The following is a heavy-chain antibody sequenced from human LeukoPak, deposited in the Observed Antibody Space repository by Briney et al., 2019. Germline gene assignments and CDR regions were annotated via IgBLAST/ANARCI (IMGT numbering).Heavy chain of an antibody. CDR2: VNPNSGHT. V-gene: IGHV1-8*01. CDR1: GYTFTSYD. Sequence: ASVKVSCKASGYTFTSYDINWVRQATGQGLEWMGWVNPNSGHTGHAQKFQGRVTMTRNTSISTAYVELSSLRSEDTAVYYCARGAPGSYCSGGSCPYFDYWGQGTLVSVSS. D-gene: IGHD2-15*01. CDR3: ARGAPGSYCSGGSCPYFDY. J-gene: IGHJ4*02.